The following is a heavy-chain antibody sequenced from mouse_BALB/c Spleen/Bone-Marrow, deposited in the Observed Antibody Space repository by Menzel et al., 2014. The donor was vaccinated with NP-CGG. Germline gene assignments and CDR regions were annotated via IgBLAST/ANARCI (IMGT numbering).Heavy chain of an antibody. J-gene: IGHJ3*01. V-gene: IGHV1-7*01. CDR3: VHFGFAY. CDR2: INPSTDYT. Sequence: VHLVESGAELAKPGASVKMSCKASGYTFTSYWMHWVKQRPGQGLEWIGYINPSTDYTEYNQKFKDKAILTVDKSSSTAYMQLSSLTSEDSAVYYCVHFGFAYWGQGTLVTVSA. CDR1: GYTFTSYW.